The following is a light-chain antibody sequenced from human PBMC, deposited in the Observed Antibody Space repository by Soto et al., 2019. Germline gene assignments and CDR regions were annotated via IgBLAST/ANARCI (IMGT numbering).Light chain of an antibody. J-gene: IGKJ3*01. Sequence: EIVVTQSPGTLSLSPGERATLSCRASQSVSSNYLAWYQQKPGQAPRLLIYGASSRASDIPDRFSGSGSGTDFTLIISRLEPEDFAMYYCQQYGNTPFTFGPGTKVYVK. V-gene: IGKV3-20*01. CDR1: QSVSSNY. CDR2: GAS. CDR3: QQYGNTPFT.